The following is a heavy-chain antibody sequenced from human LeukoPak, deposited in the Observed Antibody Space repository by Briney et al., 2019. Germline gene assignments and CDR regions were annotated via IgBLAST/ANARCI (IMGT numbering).Heavy chain of an antibody. CDR2: INLNSGGT. CDR1: GYTFTGHY. Sequence: ASVKVSCKASGYTFTGHYMHWVRQAPGQGLEWMGWINLNSGGTYYAQKFQGRVTMTRDTSISTAYMDLSSLISDDTAVYYCARGATVLTGDRRRFDYWGQGTLVTVSS. D-gene: IGHD4-23*01. V-gene: IGHV1-2*02. J-gene: IGHJ4*02. CDR3: ARGATVLTGDRRRFDY.